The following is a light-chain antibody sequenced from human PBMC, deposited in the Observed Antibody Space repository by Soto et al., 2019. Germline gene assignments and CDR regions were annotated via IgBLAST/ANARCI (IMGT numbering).Light chain of an antibody. CDR1: QDISSS. V-gene: IGKV1-39*01. CDR3: QHSYDTPLT. Sequence: DIQMTQSPSSLSASVGDRVTITCRASQDISSSLAWYQQKPGKAPQLLIYGASSLQSGVPSRFSGSGSGTDFTLTISSLQPEDFATYYCQHSYDTPLTFGGGTKVDIK. CDR2: GAS. J-gene: IGKJ4*01.